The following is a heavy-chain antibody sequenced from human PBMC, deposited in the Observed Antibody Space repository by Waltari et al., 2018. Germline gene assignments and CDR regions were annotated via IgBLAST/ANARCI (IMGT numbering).Heavy chain of an antibody. CDR3: ARHWGPNAFDI. CDR1: GYSISSGYY. D-gene: IGHD3-16*01. V-gene: IGHV4-38-2*01. J-gene: IGHJ3*02. CDR2: IYHSGST. Sequence: QVQLQESGPGLVKPSETLSLTCAVSGYSISSGYYWGWIRQPPGKGLEWIGSIYHSGSTYYNPSLKSRVTISVDTSKNQFSLKLSSVTAADTAVYYCARHWGPNAFDIWGQGTMVTVSS.